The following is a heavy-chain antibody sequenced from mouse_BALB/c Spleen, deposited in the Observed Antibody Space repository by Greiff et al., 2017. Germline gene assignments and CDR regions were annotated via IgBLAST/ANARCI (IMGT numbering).Heavy chain of an antibody. CDR1: GFSLTSYG. CDR2: IWSGGST. CDR3: ARKYYDYDGALYAMDY. J-gene: IGHJ4*01. Sequence: QVQLKESGPGLVQPSQSLSITCTVSGFSLTSYGVHWVRQSPGKGLEWLGVIWSGGSTDYNAAFISRLSISTDNSKSQVFFKMNSLQANDTAIYYCARKYYDYDGALYAMDYWGQGTSVTVSS. V-gene: IGHV2-2*02. D-gene: IGHD2-4*01.